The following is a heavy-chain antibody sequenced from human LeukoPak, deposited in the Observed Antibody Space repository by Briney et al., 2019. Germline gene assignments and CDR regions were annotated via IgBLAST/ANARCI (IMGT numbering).Heavy chain of an antibody. CDR1: GYTFTGYY. CDR2: INPNSGGT. J-gene: IGHJ6*03. V-gene: IGHV1-2*02. CDR3: ARGAGGLVLYYYYMDV. D-gene: IGHD3/OR15-3a*01. Sequence: RASVKVSCKASGYTFTGYYMHWVRQAPGQGLEWMGWINPNSGGTNYAQKFQGRVTMTRDTSISTAYMELSRLRSDDTAVYYCARGAGGLVLYYYYMDVWGKGTTVTISS.